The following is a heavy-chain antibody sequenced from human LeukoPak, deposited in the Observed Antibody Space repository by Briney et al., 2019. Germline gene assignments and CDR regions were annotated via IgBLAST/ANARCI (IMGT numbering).Heavy chain of an antibody. D-gene: IGHD5-12*01. V-gene: IGHV4-59*01. J-gene: IGHJ3*02. Sequence: ASETLSLTCSVSSVSISNYYWNWIRQPPGKGLEWIGYIYYSGSTKYNPSLKSRVTISVDTSKDKFSLKLSSVTAGDTAVDYCARDATIVATGGAFDIWGQGTMVTVSS. CDR3: ARDATIVATGGAFDI. CDR2: IYYSGST. CDR1: SVSISNYY.